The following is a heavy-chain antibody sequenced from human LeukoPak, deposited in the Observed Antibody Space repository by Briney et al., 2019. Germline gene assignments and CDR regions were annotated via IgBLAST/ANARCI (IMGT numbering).Heavy chain of an antibody. V-gene: IGHV3-74*01. CDR1: GFTFSSNW. CDR3: TRTEYCSPTSCKYASF. J-gene: IGHJ3*01. CDR2: INGDGSST. Sequence: GGSLRLSCTASGFTFSSNWMHWVRQAPGKGLVWVSQINGDGSSTNYADSVKGRFTISRDNAKSTLYLQMNSLGAEDTAVYYCTRTEYCSPTSCKYASFWGQGTMVTVSS. D-gene: IGHD2-2*01.